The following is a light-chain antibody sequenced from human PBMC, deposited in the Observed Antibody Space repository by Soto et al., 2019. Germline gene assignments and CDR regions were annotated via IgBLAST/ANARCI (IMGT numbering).Light chain of an antibody. CDR3: SSYTIRNSWV. V-gene: IGLV2-14*01. CDR2: EVT. CDR1: SSDVGGYNR. Sequence: QSALTQPASVTGSPGQSITISCTGTSSDVGGYNRVSWYQQYPGTAPKLMNCEVTNRPSGVSYRFSASKSGNTASLTISGLQPEDEADYYCSSYTIRNSWVFGGGTKLTVL. J-gene: IGLJ3*02.